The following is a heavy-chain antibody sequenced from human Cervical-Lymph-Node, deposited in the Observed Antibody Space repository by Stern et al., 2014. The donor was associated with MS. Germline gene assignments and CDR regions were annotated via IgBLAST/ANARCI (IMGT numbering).Heavy chain of an antibody. CDR3: AREGRGYSSGSPFDN. V-gene: IGHV1-69*04. Sequence: DQLVESGAEVKKPGSSVKVSCKASGGSYTMNWVRQAPGQGLEWMGRISPLAGIANYAQRFQGRVTFTADKSTSTVYMELSSLRSEDTATYFCAREGRGYSSGSPFDNWGQGTLVTVSS. J-gene: IGHJ4*02. CDR2: ISPLAGIA. D-gene: IGHD5-18*01. CDR1: GGSYT.